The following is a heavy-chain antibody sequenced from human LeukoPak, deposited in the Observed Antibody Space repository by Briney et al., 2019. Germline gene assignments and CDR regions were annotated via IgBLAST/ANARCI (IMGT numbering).Heavy chain of an antibody. CDR1: GGSFSGYY. V-gene: IGHV4-34*01. D-gene: IGHD3-3*01. CDR2: INHSGST. Sequence: PSETLSLTCAVYGGSFSGYYWSWIRQPPGKGLEWIGEINHSGSTNYNPSLKSRVTISVDTSKNQFSLKLSSVTAADTAVYYCARGHTYYDFWSGYLDALDIWGQGTMVTVSS. CDR3: ARGHTYYDFWSGYLDALDI. J-gene: IGHJ3*02.